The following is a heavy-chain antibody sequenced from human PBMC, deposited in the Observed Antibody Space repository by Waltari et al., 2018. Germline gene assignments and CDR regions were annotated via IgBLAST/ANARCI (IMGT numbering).Heavy chain of an antibody. CDR1: GFTLCRYQ. D-gene: IGHD3-16*01. CDR2: INNIGSLV. V-gene: IGHV3-48*03. J-gene: IGHJ4*02. CDR3: ARYYGEYGLDS. Sequence: QLVEAGGGLVQPGGSLRLPCGDFGFTLCRYQMVWLRQAPGKGLEWVSYINNIGSLVYYADSVKGRFTVSRDNAKNSLFLQMNSLRVDDSAVYFCARYYGEYGLDSWCQGTLVTVSS.